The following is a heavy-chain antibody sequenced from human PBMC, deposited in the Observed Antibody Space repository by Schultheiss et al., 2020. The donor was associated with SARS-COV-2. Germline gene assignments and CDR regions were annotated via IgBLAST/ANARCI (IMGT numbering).Heavy chain of an antibody. Sequence: GGSLRLSCAASGFTFSNAWMNWVRQAPGKGLEWVSSISSSSSYIYYADSVKGRFTISRDNAKNSLFLQMNSLRAEDTAVYYCARETLGNYYDSSGYQDLNWFDPWGQGTLVTVSS. J-gene: IGHJ5*02. D-gene: IGHD3-22*01. V-gene: IGHV3-21*01. CDR2: ISSSSSYI. CDR1: GFTFSNAW. CDR3: ARETLGNYYDSSGYQDLNWFDP.